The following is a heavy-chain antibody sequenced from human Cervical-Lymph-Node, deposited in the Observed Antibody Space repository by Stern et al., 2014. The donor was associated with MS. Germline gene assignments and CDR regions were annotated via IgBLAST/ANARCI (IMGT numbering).Heavy chain of an antibody. J-gene: IGHJ4*02. CDR2: IYYSGST. V-gene: IGHV4-31*03. CDR1: GGSISSGGYY. D-gene: IGHD3-10*01. CDR3: ARAPVRGVINGVDY. Sequence: VELVESGPGLVKPSQTLSLTCTVSGGSISSGGYYWSWIRQHPGKGLEWIGYIYYSGSTYYNPSLKSRVTISVDTSKNQFSLKLSSVTAADTAVYYCARAPVRGVINGVDYWGQGTLVTVSS.